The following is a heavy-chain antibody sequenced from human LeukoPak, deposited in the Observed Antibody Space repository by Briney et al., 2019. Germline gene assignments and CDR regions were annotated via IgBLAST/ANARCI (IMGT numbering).Heavy chain of an antibody. CDR1: GFIFSNYG. J-gene: IGHJ4*02. D-gene: IGHD3-22*01. V-gene: IGHV3-33*01. CDR2: IWYDGSNK. Sequence: PGGSLRLSCVASGFIFSNYGMHWVRQAPGKGPEWVAVIWYDGSNKYYADSVKGRFTISRDNSKNTVYLQMNSLRVEDTAIYYCARDDYYDRSGYPGYWGQGTLVTVSS. CDR3: ARDDYYDRSGYPGY.